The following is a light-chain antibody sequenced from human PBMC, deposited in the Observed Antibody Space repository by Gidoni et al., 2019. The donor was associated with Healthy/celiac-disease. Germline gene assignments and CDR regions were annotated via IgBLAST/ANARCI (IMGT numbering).Light chain of an antibody. CDR2: DAS. Sequence: DLPLTQSPFFLSASVGDRVTITCRASQGISSYLAWYQQKPGKAPKLLIYDASTLQSGVPSRLSDSESGTEFTLTISSLQPEDCATYYCQQLNSYPRTFGQGTKVEIK. V-gene: IGKV1-9*01. J-gene: IGKJ1*01. CDR3: QQLNSYPRT. CDR1: QGISSY.